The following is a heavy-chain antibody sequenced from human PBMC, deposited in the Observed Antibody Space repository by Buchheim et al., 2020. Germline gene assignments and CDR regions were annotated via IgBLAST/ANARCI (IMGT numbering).Heavy chain of an antibody. CDR2: IYYSGST. J-gene: IGHJ6*03. Sequence: QVQLQESGPGLVKPSQTLSLTCTVSGGSISSGGYYWSWIRQHPGKGLEWIGYIYYSGSTYYNPSLKSRVTISVDTSKNQFSPKPGSVGGADTAVFYWARRGGGDYYYYYYMDVWGKGTT. CDR3: ARRGGGDYYYYYYMDV. D-gene: IGHD3-16*01. V-gene: IGHV4-31*03. CDR1: GGSISSGGYY.